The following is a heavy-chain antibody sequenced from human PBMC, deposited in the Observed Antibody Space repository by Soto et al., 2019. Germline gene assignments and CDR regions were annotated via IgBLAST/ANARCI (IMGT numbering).Heavy chain of an antibody. CDR3: VRWATVTTKNAFDI. D-gene: IGHD4-17*01. Sequence: GGSLRLSCAASGFSFSSYWMHWVRQAPGKGLVWVSRCKRDGSTANYGDSVKGRVTISRDNAKNTLYLLMNRLRGEDTALYYCVRWATVTTKNAFDIWGQGTMVTVSS. CDR2: CKRDGSTA. V-gene: IGHV3-74*01. J-gene: IGHJ3*02. CDR1: GFSFSSYW.